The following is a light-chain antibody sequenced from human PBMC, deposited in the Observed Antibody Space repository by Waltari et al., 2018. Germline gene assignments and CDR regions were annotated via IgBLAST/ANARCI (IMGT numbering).Light chain of an antibody. CDR3: QHFVRLLVT. CDR2: GAS. Sequence: IVLTQSPGTLSLSPGERATLSCRASQSVNRALTWYQLKPGQAPRLLIYGASNRATGIPDRFSGSGSGTDFSLTISRLEPEDFAVYYCQHFVRLLVTFGQGTKVEIK. CDR1: QSVNRA. J-gene: IGKJ1*01. V-gene: IGKV3-20*01.